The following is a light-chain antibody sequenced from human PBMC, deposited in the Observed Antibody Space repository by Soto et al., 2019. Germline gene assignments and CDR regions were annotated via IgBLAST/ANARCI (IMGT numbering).Light chain of an antibody. CDR1: QNIERW. V-gene: IGKV1-5*01. CDR3: QQCKRGTWT. J-gene: IGKJ1*01. Sequence: DLQMTQSPSTLSASVWDRVPITCRASQNIERWLAWYQQKPGKAPKLLLYDVSRLESGVQSRFSDSGSGTEFIHTSNGMQPYDFATHFCQQCKRGTWTVGQGTKVEVK. CDR2: DVS.